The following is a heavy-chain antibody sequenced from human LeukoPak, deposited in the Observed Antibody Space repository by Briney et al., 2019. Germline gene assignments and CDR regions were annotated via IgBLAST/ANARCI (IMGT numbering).Heavy chain of an antibody. Sequence: SETLSLTCTVSGDSISSTTYYWGWVRQPPGKGLEWIGSIYYRGNTYYNPSLKSRVTISVDTSKSQLSLKLSSVTAADTAVYYRARLYNGKRPPDYWGQGTLVTVSS. D-gene: IGHD1-14*01. CDR3: ARLYNGKRPPDY. CDR1: GDSISSTTYY. CDR2: IYYRGNT. V-gene: IGHV4-39*01. J-gene: IGHJ4*02.